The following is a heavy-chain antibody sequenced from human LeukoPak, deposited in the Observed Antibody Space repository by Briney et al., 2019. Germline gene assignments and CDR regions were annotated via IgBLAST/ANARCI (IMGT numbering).Heavy chain of an antibody. CDR2: SSWISGSI. Sequence: GRSLRLSCAASGFTSDDYAMHWVRQAPGKGLEWVSGSSWISGSIGYADSVKGRFTISRDNAKNSLYLQMNSLRAEDTAVYYCARDGYSSGWYYYGMDVWGRGTTVTVSS. D-gene: IGHD6-19*01. CDR3: ARDGYSSGWYYYGMDV. CDR1: GFTSDDYA. V-gene: IGHV3-9*02. J-gene: IGHJ6*02.